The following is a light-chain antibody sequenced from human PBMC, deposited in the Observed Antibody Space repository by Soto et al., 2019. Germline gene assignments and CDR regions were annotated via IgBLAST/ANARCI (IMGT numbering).Light chain of an antibody. CDR2: KVS. CDR1: QSLVYSDGNTY. J-gene: IGKJ4*01. CDR3: MQATHWPLS. V-gene: IGKV2-30*01. Sequence: DVVMTQSPLSLPVTLGQPASISCRSSQSLVYSDGNTYLNWFQQRPGQSPRRLIYKVSNRDSGVPDRFRGSASGTDFTLKISRVEAADVGLYSDMQATHWPLSFGGETNVEIK.